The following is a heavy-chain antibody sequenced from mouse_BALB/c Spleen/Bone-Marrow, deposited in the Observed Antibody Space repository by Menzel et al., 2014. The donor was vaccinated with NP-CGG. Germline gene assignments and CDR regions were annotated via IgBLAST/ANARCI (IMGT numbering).Heavy chain of an antibody. J-gene: IGHJ4*01. CDR1: GYSITSGYS. D-gene: IGHD1-1*01. Sequence: EVKLQESGPDLVKPPQSLSLTCTVTGYSITSGYSWHWIRQFPGNKLEWMGYIHYSGSTNYNPPLKSRISITRDTSKNQFFLQSNSVTTEDTATYYCARITTVVARYAMDYWGQGTSVTVSS. V-gene: IGHV3-1*02. CDR2: IHYSGST. CDR3: ARITTVVARYAMDY.